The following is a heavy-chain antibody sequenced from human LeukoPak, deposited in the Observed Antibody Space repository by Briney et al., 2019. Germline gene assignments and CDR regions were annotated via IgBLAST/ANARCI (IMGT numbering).Heavy chain of an antibody. V-gene: IGHV1-18*01. Sequence: AAVKVSCKASGYTFTRYGISWVRQAPGQGLEWMGLISAYNGNTNYAQKLQGRVTMTTDTSTSTAYMELRSLRSDDTAVYYCARDLLPYYSSTSCYAFDYWGQGTLVTVSS. D-gene: IGHD2-2*01. CDR2: ISAYNGNT. CDR1: GYTFTRYG. CDR3: ARDLLPYYSSTSCYAFDY. J-gene: IGHJ4*02.